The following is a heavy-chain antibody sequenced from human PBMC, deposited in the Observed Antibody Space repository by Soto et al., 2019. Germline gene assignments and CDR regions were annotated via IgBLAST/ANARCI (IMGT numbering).Heavy chain of an antibody. D-gene: IGHD2-15*01. Sequence: GASVKVSCKASGGTFSSYAISWVRQAPGQGLEWMGGIIPIFGTANYAQKFQGRVTITADESTSTAYMELSSLRSEDTAVYYCASSRNYCSGGSCYSGLFDYWGQGTLVTVSS. J-gene: IGHJ4*02. CDR2: IIPIFGTA. V-gene: IGHV1-69*13. CDR3: ASSRNYCSGGSCYSGLFDY. CDR1: GGTFSSYA.